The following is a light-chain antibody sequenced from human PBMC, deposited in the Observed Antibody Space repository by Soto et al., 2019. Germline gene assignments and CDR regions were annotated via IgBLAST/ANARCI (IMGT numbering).Light chain of an antibody. CDR2: GAS. CDR3: QQYGSSLLT. CDR1: QSVSSN. V-gene: IGKV3-15*01. J-gene: IGKJ4*01. Sequence: EIVMTQSPATLSVSPGERATLSCRASQSVSSNLAWYQQKPGQAPRLLIYGASTRATGIPARFSGSGSGTDFTLTISRLEPEDFAVYYCQQYGSSLLTFGGGTKV.